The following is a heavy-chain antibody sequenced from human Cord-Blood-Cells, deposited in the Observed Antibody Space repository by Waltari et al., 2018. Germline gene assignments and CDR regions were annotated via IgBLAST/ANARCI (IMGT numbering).Heavy chain of an antibody. Sequence: QVQLVQSGAEVKKPGASVKVSCKASGYTFTGYYMHWVRQAPGQGLEWMGGINPNRGGTNYAPKFQGSVTMTRDTSISTAYMELSRLRSDDTAVYYCAMGGGYSSSWYWGQGTLVTVSS. V-gene: IGHV1-2*02. CDR2: INPNRGGT. CDR3: AMGGGYSSSWY. D-gene: IGHD6-13*01. J-gene: IGHJ4*02. CDR1: GYTFTGYY.